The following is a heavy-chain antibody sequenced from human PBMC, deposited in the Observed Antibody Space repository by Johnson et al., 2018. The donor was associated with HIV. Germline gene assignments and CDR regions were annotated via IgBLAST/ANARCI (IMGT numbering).Heavy chain of an antibody. J-gene: IGHJ3*02. CDR1: GFTFSSYA. Sequence: QVQLVESGGGVVQPGRSLRLSCAASGFTFSSYAMHWVRQAPGTGLEWVAVISSDGRNKYYADSVKGRFTISSDNSKNTWYLQMNSLGTEDTDVSYCARDGGSSGYGGGAFDIWGQGTTVTVSS. D-gene: IGHD6-13*01. CDR2: ISSDGRNK. CDR3: ARDGGSSGYGGGAFDI. V-gene: IGHV3-30-3*01.